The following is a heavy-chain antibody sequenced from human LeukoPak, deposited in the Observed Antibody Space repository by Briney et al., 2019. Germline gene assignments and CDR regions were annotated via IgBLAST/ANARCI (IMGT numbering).Heavy chain of an antibody. CDR1: GFTFSDYY. CDR3: ARRAQDYGGNSFAFDI. J-gene: IGHJ3*02. CDR2: ISSSGSTI. V-gene: IGHV3-11*01. Sequence: GGSLRLSCAASGFTFSDYYMSWIRQAPGKGLEGVSYISSSGSTIYYADSVKGRFTISRDNAKNSLYLQMNSLRAEDTAVYYCARRAQDYGGNSFAFDIWGQGTMVTVSS. D-gene: IGHD4-23*01.